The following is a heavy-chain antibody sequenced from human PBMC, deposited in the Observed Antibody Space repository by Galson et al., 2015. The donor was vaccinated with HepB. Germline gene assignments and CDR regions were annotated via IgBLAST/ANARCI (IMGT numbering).Heavy chain of an antibody. V-gene: IGHV3-30*18. J-gene: IGHJ4*02. CDR3: AKDPYLAAAGPFEY. CDR2: ISYDGSNK. D-gene: IGHD6-13*01. CDR1: GFTFSSYG. Sequence: SLRLSCAASGFTFSSYGMHWVRQAPGKGLEWVAVISYDGSNKYYADSVKGRFTISRDNSKNTLYLQMNSLRAEDTAVYYCAKDPYLAAAGPFEYWGQGTLVTVSS.